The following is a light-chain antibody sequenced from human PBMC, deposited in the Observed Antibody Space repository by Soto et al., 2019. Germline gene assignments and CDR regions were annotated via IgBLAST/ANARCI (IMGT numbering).Light chain of an antibody. CDR1: SRDVGGYNY. Sequence: QSALTQPASVSGSPGQSITISCTGTSRDVGGYNYVSWYQHYPDKAPKLIIYDVTSRPSGVSDRFSGSKSGNTASLTISGLQPEDEAYYYCSSFTLSTYVFGSGTKLTVL. CDR2: DVT. CDR3: SSFTLSTYV. V-gene: IGLV2-14*01. J-gene: IGLJ1*01.